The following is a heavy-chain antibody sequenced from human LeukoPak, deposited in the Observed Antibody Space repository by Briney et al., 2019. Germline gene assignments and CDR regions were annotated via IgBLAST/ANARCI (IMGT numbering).Heavy chain of an antibody. D-gene: IGHD4-11*01. Sequence: ALVKVSCKASGGTFSSYAISWVRQAPGQGLEWMGGIIPIFGTANYAQKFQGRVTITADESTSTAYMELSSLRSEDTAVYYCARDRRPLSNYDYYYYGMDVWGQGTTVTVSS. CDR1: GGTFSSYA. V-gene: IGHV1-69*13. CDR2: IIPIFGTA. J-gene: IGHJ6*02. CDR3: ARDRRPLSNYDYYYYGMDV.